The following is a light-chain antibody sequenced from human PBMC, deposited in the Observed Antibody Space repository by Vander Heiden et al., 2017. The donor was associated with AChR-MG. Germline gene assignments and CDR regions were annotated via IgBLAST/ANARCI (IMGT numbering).Light chain of an antibody. CDR1: QSVSSY. V-gene: IGKV3-11*01. Sequence: EIVLTQSPATLSLSPGERATLSCRASQSVSSYLAWYKQKPGQAPRLLIYDASNRATGIPARFSGSGSGTDFTLTISSREPEDFAVYYCQQRSNWPLITFGQGTRLEIK. CDR3: QQRSNWPLIT. J-gene: IGKJ5*01. CDR2: DAS.